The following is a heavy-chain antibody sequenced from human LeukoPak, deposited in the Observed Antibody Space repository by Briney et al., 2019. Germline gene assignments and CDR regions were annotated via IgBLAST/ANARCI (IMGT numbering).Heavy chain of an antibody. CDR1: GFTFSTYS. CDR3: AEPRTTTYYYYYMDV. Sequence: GGSLRLSCAVSGFTFSTYSMHWVRQAPGRGLEWVSSITSSSYMYYADSVKGRFTISRDNAKNSLSLQMNSLRAEDTAVYYCAEPRTTTYYYYYMDVWGKGTTVTVSS. CDR2: ITSSSYM. J-gene: IGHJ6*03. V-gene: IGHV3-21*01. D-gene: IGHD1-1*01.